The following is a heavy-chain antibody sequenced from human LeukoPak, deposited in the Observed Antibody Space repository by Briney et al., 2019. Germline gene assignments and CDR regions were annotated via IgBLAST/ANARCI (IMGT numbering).Heavy chain of an antibody. Sequence: GGSLRLSCAASGFTFSSYSVNWVRQAPGKGLEWVSSISSSSSYIYYADSVKGRFTISRDNAKNSLYLQMNSLRAEDTAVYYCARSGYSYDSAVYWNFDLWGRGTLVTVSS. J-gene: IGHJ2*01. CDR2: ISSSSSYI. D-gene: IGHD5-18*01. V-gene: IGHV3-21*04. CDR1: GFTFSSYS. CDR3: ARSGYSYDSAVYWNFDL.